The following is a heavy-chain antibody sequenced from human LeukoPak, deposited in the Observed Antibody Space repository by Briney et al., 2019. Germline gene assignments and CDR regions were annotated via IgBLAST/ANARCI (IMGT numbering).Heavy chain of an antibody. V-gene: IGHV1-2*02. CDR1: GYSFTVHY. CDR2: IKPDSGAT. J-gene: IGHJ4*02. Sequence: GASVKVSCKTSGYSFTVHYLHWLRQAPGQGLEWMGWIKPDSGATTFAQNFQGRVTMTSDTPINTAYMELSSLTSDDTAMYYCARDHDYGPDYWGQGTLVTVSA. CDR3: ARDHDYGPDY. D-gene: IGHD4/OR15-4a*01.